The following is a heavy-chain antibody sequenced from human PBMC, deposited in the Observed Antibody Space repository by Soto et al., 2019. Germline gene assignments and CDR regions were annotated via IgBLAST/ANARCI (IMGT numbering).Heavy chain of an antibody. CDR2: ISAYNGNT. CDR3: ARDIAVAGAGDFDY. J-gene: IGHJ4*02. Sequence: ASVKVSCKASGYTFTSYGISWVRQAPGQGLEWMGWISAYNGNTNYAQKLQGRVTMTTDTSTSTAYMELRSLRSEDTAVYYCARDIAVAGAGDFDYWGQGTLVTVSS. D-gene: IGHD6-19*01. V-gene: IGHV1-18*01. CDR1: GYTFTSYG.